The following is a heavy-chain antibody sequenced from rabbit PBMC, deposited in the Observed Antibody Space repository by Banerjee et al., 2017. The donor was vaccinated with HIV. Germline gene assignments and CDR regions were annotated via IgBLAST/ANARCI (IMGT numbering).Heavy chain of an antibody. CDR3: ARDVAANSDYIFNL. J-gene: IGHJ4*01. CDR1: GFSFSSSYY. D-gene: IGHD8-1*01. CDR2: IYAGSSGST. Sequence: QSLEESGGDLVKPGASLTLTCTASGFSFSSSYYMCWVRQAPGKGLEWIACIYAGSSGSTYYASWAKGRFTISKTSSTTVTLQMTSLTAADTATYFCARDVAANSDYIFNLWGPGTLVTV. V-gene: IGHV1S40*01.